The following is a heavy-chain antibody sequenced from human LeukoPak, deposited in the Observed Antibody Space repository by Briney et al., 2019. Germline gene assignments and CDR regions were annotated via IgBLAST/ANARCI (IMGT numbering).Heavy chain of an antibody. D-gene: IGHD2/OR15-2a*01. CDR1: GFAFSVSW. J-gene: IGHJ4*02. CDR2: IKSDGGT. Sequence: GGSLRLSCAASGFAFSVSWMRWVRQAPGKGLVWVSVIKSDGGTAYADSVKGRFTISGDNAKNTVYLQMNSLRDEDTAVYYCAKDYFGSLEYWGQGTLVTVSS. V-gene: IGHV3-74*03. CDR3: AKDYFGSLEY.